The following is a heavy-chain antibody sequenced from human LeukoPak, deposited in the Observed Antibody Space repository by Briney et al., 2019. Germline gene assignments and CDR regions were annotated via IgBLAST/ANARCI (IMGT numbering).Heavy chain of an antibody. J-gene: IGHJ3*02. CDR3: ARVALTWGPNGGFDI. V-gene: IGHV6-1*01. D-gene: IGHD2-8*01. Sequence: SHTLSLTCNISGYSVSSNSAGWNWISQSPSRELKWLVSTYYNSKCYNHYAVSVKSRTTINADTSKNQFFLQLNSVTPEDRAVYFGARVALTWGPNGGFDIWGQGTMVTVSS. CDR1: GYSVSSNSAG. CDR2: TYYNSKCYN.